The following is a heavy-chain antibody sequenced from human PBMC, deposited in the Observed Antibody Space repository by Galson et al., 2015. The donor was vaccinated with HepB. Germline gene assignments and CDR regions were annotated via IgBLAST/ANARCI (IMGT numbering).Heavy chain of an antibody. J-gene: IGHJ6*02. CDR1: GFTVSSNY. CDR2: IYSGGST. D-gene: IGHD3-10*01. V-gene: IGHV3-66*01. Sequence: SLRLSCAASGFTVSSNYMSWVRQAPGKGLEWVSVIYSGGSTYYADSVKGRFTISRDNSKNTLYLQMNSLRAEDTAVYYCARGLLWFGELRGYYGMDVWGQGTTVTVSS. CDR3: ARGLLWFGELRGYYGMDV.